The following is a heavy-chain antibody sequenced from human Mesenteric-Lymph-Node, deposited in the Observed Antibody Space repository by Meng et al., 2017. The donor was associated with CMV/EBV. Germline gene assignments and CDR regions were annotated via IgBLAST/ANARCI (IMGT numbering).Heavy chain of an antibody. CDR1: GYTFTGYY. Sequence: ASVKVSCKASGYTFTGYYMHWVRQAPGQGLEWMGWINPNSGGTNYAQKFQGRVTMTRDTSISTAYMELSRLRSDDTAVYYCAREGAGYCSSTSCYYDYWGQGTLVPSPQ. V-gene: IGHV1-2*02. CDR3: AREGAGYCSSTSCYYDY. J-gene: IGHJ4*02. D-gene: IGHD2-2*01. CDR2: INPNSGGT.